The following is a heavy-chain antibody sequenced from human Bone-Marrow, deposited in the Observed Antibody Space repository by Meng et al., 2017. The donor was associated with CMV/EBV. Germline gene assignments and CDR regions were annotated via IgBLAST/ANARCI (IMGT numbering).Heavy chain of an antibody. CDR1: GFTFSSYS. CDR2: ISSSSSYI. J-gene: IGHJ6*02. Sequence: GESLKISCAASGFTFSSYSMNWVRQAPGKGLEWVSSISSSSSYIYYADSVKGRFTISRDIAENSLYLQMNSLRAEDTAVYYCVRHCRSTSCYASSHHYYAMNVWGQGTTVTVSS. V-gene: IGHV3-21*01. D-gene: IGHD2-2*01. CDR3: VRHCRSTSCYASSHHYYAMNV.